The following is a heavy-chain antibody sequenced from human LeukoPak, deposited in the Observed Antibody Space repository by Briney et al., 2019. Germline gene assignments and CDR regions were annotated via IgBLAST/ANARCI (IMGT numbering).Heavy chain of an antibody. CDR3: AKDLESAIDY. CDR2: ISYDGSNK. CDR1: GFTFSSYG. Sequence: PGGSLRLSCATSGFTFSSYGMHWVRQAPGKGLEWVAVISYDGSNKYYADSVKGRFTISRDNSKNTLYLQMNSLRAEDTAVYYCAKDLESAIDYWGQGTLVTVSS. J-gene: IGHJ4*02. D-gene: IGHD3-3*01. V-gene: IGHV3-30*18.